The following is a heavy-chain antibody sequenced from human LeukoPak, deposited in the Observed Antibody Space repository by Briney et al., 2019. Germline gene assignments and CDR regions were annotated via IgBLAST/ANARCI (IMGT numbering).Heavy chain of an antibody. D-gene: IGHD2-15*01. Sequence: SETLSLTCTVSGGSISGYYWSWIRQSPGKGLEWIGYIYYGGSTNYNPSLKSRVTISVDTSKNQFSLKLTSVTAADTAVYYCARVLPGYYYYYYMDVWGKGTTVTVSS. CDR3: ARVLPGYYYYYYMDV. CDR2: IYYGGST. V-gene: IGHV4-59*01. CDR1: GGSISGYY. J-gene: IGHJ6*03.